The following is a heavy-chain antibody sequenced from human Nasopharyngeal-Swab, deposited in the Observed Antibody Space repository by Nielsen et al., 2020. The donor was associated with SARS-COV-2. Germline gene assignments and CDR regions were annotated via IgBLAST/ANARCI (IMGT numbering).Heavy chain of an antibody. CDR1: GFTFSSSE. CDR3: ARGPGGSYFDS. Sequence: GESLKISCAASGFTFSSSEMTWVRQAPGKGLEWVSYISSNGNTMYYADSVKGRFTISRDNAKNSLYLQMNSLRAEDTAVYYCARGPGGSYFDSWGQGTLVTVSS. D-gene: IGHD1-26*01. V-gene: IGHV3-48*03. CDR2: ISSNGNTM. J-gene: IGHJ4*02.